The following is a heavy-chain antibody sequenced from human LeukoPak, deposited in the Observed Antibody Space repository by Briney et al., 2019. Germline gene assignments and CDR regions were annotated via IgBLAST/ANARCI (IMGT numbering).Heavy chain of an antibody. CDR2: IYHSGST. J-gene: IGHJ6*03. D-gene: IGHD6-13*01. Sequence: PSETLSLTCTVSGGSISNYYWTWLRQPPGKGLEWIACIYHSGSTYYNPSLKSRVTMSVDTSKNQFSLRLTSLTAADTAVYYCARQGGSSSPYYFYYMDVWGKGTTVTASS. CDR3: ARQGGSSSPYYFYYMDV. V-gene: IGHV4-59*04. CDR1: GGSISNYY.